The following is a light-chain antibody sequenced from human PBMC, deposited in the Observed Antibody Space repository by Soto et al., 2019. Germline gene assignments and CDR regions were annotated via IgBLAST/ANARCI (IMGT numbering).Light chain of an antibody. CDR2: EDN. Sequence: NFMLTQPHSVSESPGKTVTISCTRSSGSIASNSVQWYQQRPGSAPTTVIYEDNQRPSGGPDRCSGSTDGSSNSASLTISGLQTEDEADYYCQSYDTSTVVFGGGTKLTVL. J-gene: IGLJ2*01. CDR3: QSYDTSTVV. CDR1: SGSIASNS. V-gene: IGLV6-57*04.